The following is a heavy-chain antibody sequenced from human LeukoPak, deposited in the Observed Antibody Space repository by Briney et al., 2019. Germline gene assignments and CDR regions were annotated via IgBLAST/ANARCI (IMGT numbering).Heavy chain of an antibody. J-gene: IGHJ5*02. Sequence: ASVKVSCKASGYTFTSYYMHWVRQAPGQGLEWMGIINPSGGSTSYAQKFQGRVTMTRDTSTSTVYMELSSLRSEDTAVYYCAGEGSWSSMDDDRAIDPWGQGTLVTVSS. CDR1: GYTFTSYY. CDR3: AGEGSWSSMDDDRAIDP. V-gene: IGHV1-46*01. CDR2: INPSGGST. D-gene: IGHD1-26*01.